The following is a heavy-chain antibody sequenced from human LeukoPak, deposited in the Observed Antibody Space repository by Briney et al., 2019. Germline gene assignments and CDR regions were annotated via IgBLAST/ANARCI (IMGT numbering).Heavy chain of an antibody. CDR3: AKVPARLVGATSYFDY. V-gene: IGHV3-23*01. J-gene: IGHJ4*02. Sequence: GGSLRLSCAVSGFTFSSYAMSWVRQAPGKGLEWVSAISGSGGSTYYADSVKGRFTISRDNSKNTLYLQMNSLRAEDTAVYYCAKVPARLVGATSYFDYWGQGTLVTVSS. CDR1: GFTFSSYA. CDR2: ISGSGGST. D-gene: IGHD1-26*01.